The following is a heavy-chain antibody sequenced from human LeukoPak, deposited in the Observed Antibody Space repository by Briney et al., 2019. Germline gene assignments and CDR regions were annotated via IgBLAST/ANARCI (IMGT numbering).Heavy chain of an antibody. D-gene: IGHD3-10*01. V-gene: IGHV1-2*06. CDR1: RYTFTGYY. J-gene: IGHJ5*02. Sequence: GASVKVSCKASRYTFTGYYIHWVRPAPGQGLEWMGRINPNSADTNYAQKFQGRVTMTRDTSISTAYMELSRLRSDDTAVYYCARTSYYGSGSYTTWGQGTLVTVSS. CDR3: ARTSYYGSGSYTT. CDR2: INPNSADT.